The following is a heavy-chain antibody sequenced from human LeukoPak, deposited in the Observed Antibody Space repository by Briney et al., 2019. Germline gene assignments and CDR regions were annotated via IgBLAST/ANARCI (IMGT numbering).Heavy chain of an antibody. CDR2: IYTFGSI. V-gene: IGHV4-4*07. CDR3: ARDSLTMVRGVPYGMDV. CDR1: GDAINAYT. Sequence: PSETLSLTCIVSGDAINAYTWSWIRQPAGKRLEWIGRIYTFGSITYNPSLKSRVSMSVDTSRNQFSLKLTSVTAADTGVYYCARDSLTMVRGVPYGMDVWGQGTTVTVSS. J-gene: IGHJ6*02. D-gene: IGHD3-10*01.